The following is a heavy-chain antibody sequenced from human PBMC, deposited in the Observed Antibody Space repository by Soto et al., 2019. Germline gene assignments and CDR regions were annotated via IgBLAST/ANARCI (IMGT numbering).Heavy chain of an antibody. CDR3: ARGRGDGYNQHWYFDL. D-gene: IGHD3-10*01. Sequence: QVHLQQWGAGLLMPSETLSLTCAVYGGSFSGYYWSWIRQPPGKGLEWIGEINHSGSTNYNPSLKSRVSISVGTSNNQFSLKLSSVTAADTAVYYCARGRGDGYNQHWYFDLWGRGTLVTVSS. V-gene: IGHV4-34*01. J-gene: IGHJ2*01. CDR1: GGSFSGYY. CDR2: INHSGST.